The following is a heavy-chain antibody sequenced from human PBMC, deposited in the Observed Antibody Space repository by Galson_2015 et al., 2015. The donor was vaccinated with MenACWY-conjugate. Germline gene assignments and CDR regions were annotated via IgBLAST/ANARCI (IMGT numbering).Heavy chain of an antibody. CDR3: AKDPTSPYDSSGYYLDY. V-gene: IGHV3-23*01. Sequence: SLRLSCAASGFTFSSYAMIWVRQAPGKGLEWVSVISSSGASTFYADSVKGRFTISRDNSKNTLYLQMSSLRDEDTAVYYCAKDPTSPYDSSGYYLDYWGQGTLVTVSS. CDR2: ISSSGAST. J-gene: IGHJ4*02. D-gene: IGHD3-22*01. CDR1: GFTFSSYA.